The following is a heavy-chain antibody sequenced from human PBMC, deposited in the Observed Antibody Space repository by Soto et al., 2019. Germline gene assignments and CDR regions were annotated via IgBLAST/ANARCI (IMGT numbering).Heavy chain of an antibody. D-gene: IGHD6-6*01. V-gene: IGHV1-2*02. J-gene: IGHJ5*02. Sequence: SVNVACKPSAFSLTCYYIHLLRQAPGQGLEWMGWINAHSGGTEYAQKFQGRVTLTRDTSIATAYLTLNSPTSDDTALYYCAKDLTRQLAYWLDPWGQGTQVTVSS. CDR2: INAHSGGT. CDR3: AKDLTRQLAYWLDP. CDR1: AFSLTCYY.